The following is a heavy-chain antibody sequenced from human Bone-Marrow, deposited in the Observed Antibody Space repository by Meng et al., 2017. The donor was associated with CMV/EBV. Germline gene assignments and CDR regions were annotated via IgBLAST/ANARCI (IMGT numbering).Heavy chain of an antibody. D-gene: IGHD2-2*01. CDR1: GFTFSSYC. V-gene: IGHV3-7*01. Sequence: GGSLRLSCAASGFTFSSYCMTWVRQAPGKGLEWVANIKQDGSEKYYVDSVKGRFTISRDNAKNSLYLQMNSLRAEDTAVYYCASYCSSTSCYVLRTFDYWGQGTLVTVSS. CDR2: IKQDGSEK. J-gene: IGHJ4*02. CDR3: ASYCSSTSCYVLRTFDY.